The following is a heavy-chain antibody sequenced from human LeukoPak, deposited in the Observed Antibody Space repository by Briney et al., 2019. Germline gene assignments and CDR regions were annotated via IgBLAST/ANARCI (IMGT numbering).Heavy chain of an antibody. CDR2: MNPNSGNT. CDR1: GYTFTSYD. V-gene: IGHV1-8*01. CDR3: ATRAFGRGDDY. J-gene: IGHJ4*02. Sequence: ASVKVSCKASGYTFTSYDINWVRQATGQGLEWMGWMNPNSGNTGYAQKFQGRVTMTEDTSTDTAYMELSSLRSEDTAVYYCATRAFGRGDDYWGQGTLVTVSS. D-gene: IGHD3-10*01.